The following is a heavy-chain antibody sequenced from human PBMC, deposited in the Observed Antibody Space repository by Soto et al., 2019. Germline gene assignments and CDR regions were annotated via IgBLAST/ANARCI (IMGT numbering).Heavy chain of an antibody. Sequence: GELLKISCKGSGYSFTSYWIGWVRQMPGKGLEWMGIIYPGDSDTRYSPSFQGQVTISADKSISTAYLQWSSLKASDTATYYCATPAWDNAFDIWGQGTMVTVSS. J-gene: IGHJ3*02. CDR2: IYPGDSDT. CDR1: GYSFTSYW. D-gene: IGHD1-26*01. CDR3: ATPAWDNAFDI. V-gene: IGHV5-51*01.